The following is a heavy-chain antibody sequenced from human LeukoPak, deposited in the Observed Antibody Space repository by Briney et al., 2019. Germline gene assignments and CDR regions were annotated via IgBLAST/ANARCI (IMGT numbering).Heavy chain of an antibody. CDR3: ARGAIQLWLAFDY. CDR2: IKQDGSEK. J-gene: IGHJ4*02. D-gene: IGHD5-18*01. CDR1: GFTFSSYW. Sequence: PGGSLRLSCAASGFTFSSYWMSWVRQAPGKGLEWVANIKQDGSEKYYVDSVKGRFTISRDNAKNSLYLQMNSLRAEDTAVYYCARGAIQLWLAFDYWGQGTLVTVSS. V-gene: IGHV3-7*01.